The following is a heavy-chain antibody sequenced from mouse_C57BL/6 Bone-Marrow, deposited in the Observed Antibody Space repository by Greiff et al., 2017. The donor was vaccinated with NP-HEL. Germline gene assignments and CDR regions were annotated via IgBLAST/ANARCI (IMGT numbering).Heavy chain of an antibody. J-gene: IGHJ3*01. V-gene: IGHV1-76*01. CDR3: ARGERGFAY. Sequence: VQLQQSGAELVRPGASVKLSCKASGYTFTDYYINWVKQRPGQGLEWIARIYPGSGNTYYNEKFKGKATLTAEKSSSTAYMQLSSLTSEDSAVYFCARGERGFAYWGQGTLVTVSA. CDR2: IYPGSGNT. CDR1: GYTFTDYY.